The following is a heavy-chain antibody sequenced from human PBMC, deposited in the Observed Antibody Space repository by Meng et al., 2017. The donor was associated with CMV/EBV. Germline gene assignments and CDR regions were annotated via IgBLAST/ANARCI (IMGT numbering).Heavy chain of an antibody. J-gene: IGHJ4*02. V-gene: IGHV4-4*07. CDR2: IYSSGGT. CDR3: ARTDCSSTSCYLNY. D-gene: IGHD2-2*01. Sequence: TVSGGYIRSSYWSWIRQPAGKGLEWIGRIYSSGGTNYKSSLKSRVTMSVDTSRNQFSLKLSSVTAADTAVYYCARTDCSSTSCYLNYWGQGTLVAVSS. CDR1: GGYIRSSY.